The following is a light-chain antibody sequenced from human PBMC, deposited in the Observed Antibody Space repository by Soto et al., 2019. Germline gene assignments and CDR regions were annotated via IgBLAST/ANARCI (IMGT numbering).Light chain of an antibody. Sequence: QSVLTQSPSASASLGASVKLTCTVSSGYSSYAIAWHQQQPEKGPRYLMKLNSDGSHSKGDGIPDRFSGSSSGAERYLTISSLQSEDEADYDCQTWGTGIAVFGGGTQLTVL. V-gene: IGLV4-69*01. CDR1: SGYSSYA. CDR2: LNSDGSH. J-gene: IGLJ7*01. CDR3: QTWGTGIAV.